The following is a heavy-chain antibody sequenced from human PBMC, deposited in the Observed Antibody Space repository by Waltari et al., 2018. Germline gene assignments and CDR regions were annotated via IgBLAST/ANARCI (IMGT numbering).Heavy chain of an antibody. V-gene: IGHV1-8*03. J-gene: IGHJ5*02. D-gene: IGHD3-10*01. CDR2: MNPNSGNT. CDR3: ARGGSALLWFRELLSWFDP. Sequence: QVQLVQSGAEVRKPGASVKVSCKASGYTFTSYDINWVRQATGQGLEWMGWMNPNSGNTGYAQKFQGRVTITRNTSISTAYMELSSLRSEDTAVYYCARGGSALLWFRELLSWFDPWGQGTLVTVSS. CDR1: GYTFTSYD.